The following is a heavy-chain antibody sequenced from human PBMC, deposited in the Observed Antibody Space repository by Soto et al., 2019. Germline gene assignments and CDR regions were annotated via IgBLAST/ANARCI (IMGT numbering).Heavy chain of an antibody. CDR2: INAGNGNT. CDR1: GYTFTSYA. CDR3: ARGFQLWFDP. D-gene: IGHD3-3*01. J-gene: IGHJ5*02. Sequence: ASVKVSCKASGYTFTSYAIDWVRQAPGQRLEWMGWINAGNGNTKYSQKFQGRVTITRDTSASTAYMELSSLRSEDTAVYYCARGFQLWFDPWGQGTRVTVAS. V-gene: IGHV1-3*01.